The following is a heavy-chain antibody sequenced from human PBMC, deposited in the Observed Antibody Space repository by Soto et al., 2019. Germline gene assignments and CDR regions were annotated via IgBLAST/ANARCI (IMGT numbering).Heavy chain of an antibody. V-gene: IGHV1-3*01. J-gene: IGHJ4*02. CDR2: MNADNGDT. CDR1: GYTFTSYA. Sequence: QVQFVQSGAEVKKPGASVKVSCKASGYTFTSYAIYWVRQAPGQRLEWMGWMNADNGDTKYSQKFQGRVTITRDTSASTAYMELSSLTSEDTAVYYCARAASHPDYWGQGTLVTVSS. CDR3: ARAASHPDY.